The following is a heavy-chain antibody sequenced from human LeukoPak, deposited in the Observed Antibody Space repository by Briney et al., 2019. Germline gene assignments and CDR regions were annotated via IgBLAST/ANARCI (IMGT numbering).Heavy chain of an antibody. CDR2: IYTSGST. Sequence: SETLSLTCTVSGGSISSYYWSWLRQPPGKGLEWIGYIYTSGSTNYNPSLKSRVTISVDTSKNQFSLKLSSVTAADTAVYYCARHRGYSGYDPYFDYWGQGTLVTVSS. D-gene: IGHD5-12*01. CDR3: ARHRGYSGYDPYFDY. J-gene: IGHJ4*02. V-gene: IGHV4-4*09. CDR1: GGSISSYY.